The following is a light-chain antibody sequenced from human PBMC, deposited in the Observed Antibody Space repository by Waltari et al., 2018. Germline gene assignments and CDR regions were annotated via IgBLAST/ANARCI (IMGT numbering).Light chain of an antibody. Sequence: EIVLTQSPDTLSLSPGDRATVSCRASQSVSKYYLAWYQQKPGQSPRLVIYDASTRAAGIPDRFSGSGSWTDFTLTISGREPQESAVYYCQHYGISPRTFGQGTKV. CDR1: QSVSKYY. J-gene: IGKJ1*01. CDR2: DAS. CDR3: QHYGISPRT. V-gene: IGKV3-20*01.